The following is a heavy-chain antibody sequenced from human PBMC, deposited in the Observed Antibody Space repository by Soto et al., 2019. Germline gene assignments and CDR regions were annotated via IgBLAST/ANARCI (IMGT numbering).Heavy chain of an antibody. CDR2: INPSGGST. CDR3: ARDSHHRSGHY. D-gene: IGHD3-22*01. CDR1: GYTVTSYY. J-gene: IGHJ4*02. V-gene: IGHV1-46*01. Sequence: QVQLVQSGAEVKKPGASLKVSSKASGYTVTSYYRHWVRQTPGQGLEWMGIINPSGGSTSYAQKFQGRVTMTLDTSTSKVYMALSSLRSEDTAVYYFARDSHHRSGHYWGQGTLVTVSS.